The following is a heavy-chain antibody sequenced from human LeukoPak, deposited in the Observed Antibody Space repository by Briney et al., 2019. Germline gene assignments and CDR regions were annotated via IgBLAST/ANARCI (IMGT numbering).Heavy chain of an antibody. D-gene: IGHD2-21*02. Sequence: AASVKVSCKPSGYTFTGYYMHWVRQAPGQGLEWVGRINPNSGATNYAQKFQGRVTMTRDTSISTAYMELTTLRSDDTAVYYCAKSIEYCGADCYGYFDLWGRGTLVTVSS. CDR3: AKSIEYCGADCYGYFDL. CDR2: INPNSGAT. V-gene: IGHV1-2*06. CDR1: GYTFTGYY. J-gene: IGHJ2*01.